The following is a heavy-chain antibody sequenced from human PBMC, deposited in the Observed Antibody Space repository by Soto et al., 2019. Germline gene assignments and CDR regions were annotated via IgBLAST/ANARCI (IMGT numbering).Heavy chain of an antibody. V-gene: IGHV3-72*01. J-gene: IGHJ3*01. CDR1: GITFSDHY. CDR3: ASVVGVEYKTFDL. D-gene: IGHD1-26*01. Sequence: PGGSLRLSCAASGITFSDHYMDWFRRPPGKGRERVGRVRNKANRYTTEYAAPVKGRFSVSRDDLRKTLYLQMNSLKIEDTAVYYCASVVGVEYKTFDLWGQGTMVTVSS. CDR2: VRNKANRYTT.